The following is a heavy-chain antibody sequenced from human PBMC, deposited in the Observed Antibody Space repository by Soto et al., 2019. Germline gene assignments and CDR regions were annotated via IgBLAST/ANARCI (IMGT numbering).Heavy chain of an antibody. CDR1: GVIFSNYK. CDR3: ARDTNGLHC. Sequence: CSLGLSCAASGVIFSNYKMHWVRQAPGKGLVWVSRINTDGSITDYADSVKGRFTVSRDNAKNTMYLQMNSLTADDTAVYYCARDTNGLHCWGQGTLVTVSS. CDR2: INTDGSIT. J-gene: IGHJ4*02. V-gene: IGHV3-74*01. D-gene: IGHD2-8*01.